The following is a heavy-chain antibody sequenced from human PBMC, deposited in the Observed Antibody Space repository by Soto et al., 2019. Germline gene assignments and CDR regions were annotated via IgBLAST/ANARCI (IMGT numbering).Heavy chain of an antibody. V-gene: IGHV3-21*01. Sequence: GGSLRLSCAASGFTFSNYNMNWVRQAPGKGLEWVSSIISSTSYIYYADSVKGRFAISRDNANNSLYLQMNSLRAEDTAVYYCARAPVGSVWPPFDYWGQGTLVTVSS. CDR3: ARAPVGSVWPPFDY. CDR2: IISSTSYI. D-gene: IGHD6-19*01. J-gene: IGHJ4*02. CDR1: GFTFSNYN.